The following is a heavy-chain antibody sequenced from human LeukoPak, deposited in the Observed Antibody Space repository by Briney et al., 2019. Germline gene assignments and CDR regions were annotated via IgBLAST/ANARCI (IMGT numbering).Heavy chain of an antibody. D-gene: IGHD6-13*01. Sequence: GGSLRLSCAASGFTFSSYGMHWVRQAPGKGLEWVAFIRYDGSNKYYADPEKGRFTISRDYSKHTLYLQKNSLSAEHTPMYHLAKGSQYSSSWNAHNLDYWGQGTLVTVSS. V-gene: IGHV3-30*02. CDR3: AKGSQYSSSWNAHNLDY. CDR1: GFTFSSYG. CDR2: IRYDGSNK. J-gene: IGHJ4*02.